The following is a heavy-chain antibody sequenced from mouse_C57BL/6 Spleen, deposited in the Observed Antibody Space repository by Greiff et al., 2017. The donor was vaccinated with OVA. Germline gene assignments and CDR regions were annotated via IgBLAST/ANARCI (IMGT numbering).Heavy chain of an antibody. CDR3: ARGTGTGAMDY. CDR2: IYPGDGDT. CDR1: GYAFSSSW. D-gene: IGHD4-1*01. Sequence: QVQLQQSGPELVKPGASVKISCKASGYAFSSSWMNWVKQRPGTGLEWIGRIYPGDGDTNYNGKFKGKATLTADKSSSTAYMQLSSLTSEDSAVYFCARGTGTGAMDYWGQGTSVTVSS. J-gene: IGHJ4*01. V-gene: IGHV1-82*01.